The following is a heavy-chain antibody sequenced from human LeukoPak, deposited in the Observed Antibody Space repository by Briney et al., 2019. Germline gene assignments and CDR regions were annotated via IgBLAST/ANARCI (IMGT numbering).Heavy chain of an antibody. D-gene: IGHD3-16*01. J-gene: IGHJ3*02. Sequence: PSETLSLTCAVYGGSFSGYYWSWIRQPPGKGLEWIGEINHSGSTNYNPSLKSRVTISVDTSKNQFSLKLSSVTAADTAVYYCARHRRIMITFGGVSFGAFDIWGQGTMVTVSS. CDR2: INHSGST. CDR3: ARHRRIMITFGGVSFGAFDI. V-gene: IGHV4-34*01. CDR1: GGSFSGYY.